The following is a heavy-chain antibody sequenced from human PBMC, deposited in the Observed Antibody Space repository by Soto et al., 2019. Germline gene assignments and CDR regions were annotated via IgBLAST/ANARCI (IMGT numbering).Heavy chain of an antibody. J-gene: IGHJ4*02. CDR3: TKASASVRPYYFAY. Sequence: EVQLLASGGGSVQPGGSLRLSCAASEFAFSTYAMCWVRQAPGKELEWVSAISGGDESTGYADSVKGRCTISRDNSKNPKYLQMNSLRDEDMAIYYCTKASASVRPYYFAYWGKGTLVTVSS. CDR1: EFAFSTYA. D-gene: IGHD3-16*01. V-gene: IGHV3-23*01. CDR2: ISGGDEST.